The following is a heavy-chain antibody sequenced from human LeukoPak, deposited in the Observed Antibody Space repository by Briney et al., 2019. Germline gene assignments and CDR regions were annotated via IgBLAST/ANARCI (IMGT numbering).Heavy chain of an antibody. D-gene: IGHD6-6*01. CDR1: GFTFSSYE. CDR2: ISSSGSTI. CDR3: ARGAKYSSSSISLWFDP. Sequence: PGGSLRLSCAASGFTFSSYEMNWLRQAPGKGLKWVSYISSSGSTIYYADSVKGRFTISRDNAKNSLYLQMNSLRAEDTAVYYCARGAKYSSSSISLWFDPWGQGTLVTVSS. J-gene: IGHJ5*02. V-gene: IGHV3-48*03.